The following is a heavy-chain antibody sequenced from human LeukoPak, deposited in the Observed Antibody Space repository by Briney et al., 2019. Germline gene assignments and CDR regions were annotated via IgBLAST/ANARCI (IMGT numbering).Heavy chain of an antibody. J-gene: IGHJ4*02. V-gene: IGHV3-7*03. CDR1: GFTFRTHW. CDR2: IKQDGSEK. CDR3: ARGLEWPGKPTLVSDY. D-gene: IGHD3-3*01. Sequence: GGSLRLSCAASGFTFRTHWMSWFRQAPGKGLEWVANIKQDGSEKYFVDSVMGRFTISRDNAKNSLGLQMNSLRVEDTAVYYCARGLEWPGKPTLVSDYWGQGTLVTVSS.